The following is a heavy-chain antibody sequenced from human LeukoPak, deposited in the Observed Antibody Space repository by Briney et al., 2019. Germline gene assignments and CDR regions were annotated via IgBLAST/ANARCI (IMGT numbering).Heavy chain of an antibody. Sequence: SETLSLTCTVSGGSISSSNYYWGWIRQPPRKGLEWIGNIYYSGSTYYNPSLKSRVTISVDTSKNQLSLKLTSVTAADTAVYYCARMGSGSYYWFDYWGQGTLVTVSS. CDR3: ARMGSGSYYWFDY. D-gene: IGHD1-26*01. CDR1: GGSISSSNYY. CDR2: IYYSGST. J-gene: IGHJ4*02. V-gene: IGHV4-39*01.